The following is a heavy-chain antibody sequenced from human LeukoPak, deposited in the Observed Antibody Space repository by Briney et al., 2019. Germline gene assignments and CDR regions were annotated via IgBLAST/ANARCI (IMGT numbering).Heavy chain of an antibody. CDR2: IKSEGRT. CDR3: ARAPSEIGGYYPEYFRH. D-gene: IGHD3-22*01. V-gene: IGHV3-74*01. CDR1: GFTLSSYC. J-gene: IGHJ1*01. Sequence: GGSLRLSCAASGFTLSSYCMHWVRQARAKGLVWVSRIKSEGRTNYADSVKGRFTISRDNAKNTVSLQMNSLRAEDTGVYYCARAPSEIGGYYPEYFRHWGQGTLVIVSS.